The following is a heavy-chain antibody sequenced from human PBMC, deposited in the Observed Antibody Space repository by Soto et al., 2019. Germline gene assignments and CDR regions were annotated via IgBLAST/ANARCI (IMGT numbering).Heavy chain of an antibody. V-gene: IGHV3-23*01. CDR1: GFTFRSYA. CDR2: LSGGVDDP. D-gene: IGHD6-6*01. CDR3: ARAQPTYSSSYFDY. Sequence: EVQLLESGGDLVQPGGSLRLSCAASGFTFRSYAMSWVRQAPGQGLEWGSTLSGGVDDPYYTGSVNGRITISRYNSKNTLDLQMSSLRAEDTAVYYCARAQPTYSSSYFDYWGQGTLVAVSS. J-gene: IGHJ4*02.